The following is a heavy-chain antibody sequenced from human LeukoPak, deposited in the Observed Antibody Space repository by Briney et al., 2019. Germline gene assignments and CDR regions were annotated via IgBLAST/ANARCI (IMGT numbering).Heavy chain of an antibody. D-gene: IGHD6-13*01. V-gene: IGHV3-7*01. CDR2: LKEDVSAR. CDR1: GFSISSHW. CDR3: AKGRGIAAAGSIPRLFDY. J-gene: IGHJ4*02. Sequence: PGGSLRLSCVASGFSISSHWMSWVRQAPGKGLEWVASLKEDVSARNLVDSVKGRFTISTDNAKNSLNLQMNSLRVEDTAVYYCAKGRGIAAAGSIPRLFDYWGQGTLVTVSS.